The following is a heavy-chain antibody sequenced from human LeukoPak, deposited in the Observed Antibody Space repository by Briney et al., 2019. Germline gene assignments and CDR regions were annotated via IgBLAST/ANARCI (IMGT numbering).Heavy chain of an antibody. D-gene: IGHD3-22*01. CDR2: INPNSGGT. Sequence: GASVKASCKASGYTFTDYYMHWVRQAPGQGLEWMGWINPNSGGTNYAQKFQDRVTMTRDTSISTAYMELSRLRSDDTAVYYCATSYDNSGYYYWDYWGQGTLVTVSS. CDR1: GYTFTDYY. CDR3: ATSYDNSGYYYWDY. V-gene: IGHV1-2*02. J-gene: IGHJ4*02.